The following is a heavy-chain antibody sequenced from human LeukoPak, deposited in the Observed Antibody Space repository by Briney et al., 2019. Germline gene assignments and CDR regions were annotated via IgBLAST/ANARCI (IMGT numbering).Heavy chain of an antibody. J-gene: IGHJ6*03. V-gene: IGHV3-21*01. CDR1: GFTFSSHN. Sequence: GGSLRLSCAASGFTFSSHNMNWVRQAPGKGLEWVSSISSSSDYIYYADSVKGRFTISRDNAKNSLYLQMNSLRAEDTAVYYCARDLRKHGGWSYYYYYMDVWGKGTTVTVSS. CDR3: ARDLRKHGGWSYYYYYMDV. D-gene: IGHD6-19*01. CDR2: ISSSSDYI.